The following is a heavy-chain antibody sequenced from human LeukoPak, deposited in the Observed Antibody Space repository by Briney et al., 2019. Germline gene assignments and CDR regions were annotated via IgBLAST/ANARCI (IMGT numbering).Heavy chain of an antibody. D-gene: IGHD1-1*01. CDR3: ARVPGYARYYFDY. CDR2: IYHSGST. J-gene: IGHJ4*02. Sequence: SETLSLTCAVYGGSFSGYYWSWIRQPPGKGLEWIGEIYHSGSTNYNPSLKSRVTISVDKSKNQFSLKLSSVTAADTAVYYCARVPGYARYYFDYWGQGTLVTVSS. V-gene: IGHV4-34*01. CDR1: GGSFSGYY.